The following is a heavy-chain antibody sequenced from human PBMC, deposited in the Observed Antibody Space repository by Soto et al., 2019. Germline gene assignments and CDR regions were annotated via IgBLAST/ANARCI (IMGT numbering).Heavy chain of an antibody. J-gene: IGHJ4*02. CDR1: GYTFTSYD. Sequence: VASVKVSCKASGYTFTSYDINWARQATGQGLEWMGWMNPNSGNTGYAQKFQGRVTMTRNTSISTAYMELSSLRSEDTAVYYCARVGYYYDSSGYYLSFDYWGQGTLVNGSS. CDR2: MNPNSGNT. V-gene: IGHV1-8*02. CDR3: ARVGYYYDSSGYYLSFDY. D-gene: IGHD3-22*01.